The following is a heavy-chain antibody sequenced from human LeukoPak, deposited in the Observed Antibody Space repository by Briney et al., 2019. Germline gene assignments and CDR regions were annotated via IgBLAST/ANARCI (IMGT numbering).Heavy chain of an antibody. V-gene: IGHV1-2*02. Sequence: EASVKVPCKASGYTFTGYYMHWVRQAPGQGLEWMGWINPNSGGTNYAQKFQGRVTMTRDTSISTAYVELSRLRSDDTAVYYCARGATPFDYGGNSVYWGQGTLVTVSS. J-gene: IGHJ4*02. CDR1: GYTFTGYY. CDR2: INPNSGGT. CDR3: ARGATPFDYGGNSVY. D-gene: IGHD4-23*01.